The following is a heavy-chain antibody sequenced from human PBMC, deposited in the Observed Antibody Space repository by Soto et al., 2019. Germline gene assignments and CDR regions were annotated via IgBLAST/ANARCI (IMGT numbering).Heavy chain of an antibody. CDR3: ARYEGTVTNLDY. CDR2: IWYDGSNK. J-gene: IGHJ4*02. V-gene: IGHV3-33*01. D-gene: IGHD4-17*01. Sequence: QVQLVQSGGGGVQPGRSLRLSCAASGFMFSSYGMHWVRQAPGKGLEWVAGIWYDGSNKYYADSVKGRFTISRDNSKYTLYLQMNSLRAEDTAVYFRARYEGTVTNLDYWGQGTLVTVSS. CDR1: GFMFSSYG.